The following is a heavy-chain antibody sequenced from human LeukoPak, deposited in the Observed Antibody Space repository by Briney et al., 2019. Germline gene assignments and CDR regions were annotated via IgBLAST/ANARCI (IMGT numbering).Heavy chain of an antibody. CDR1: GYTFTSYG. CDR2: ISAYNGNT. V-gene: IGHV1-18*01. J-gene: IGHJ6*02. CDR3: ARDKMVEWLRFGGSYYYYGMDV. Sequence: ASVKVSFKASGYTFTSYGISWVRQAPGQGLEWMGWISAYNGNTNYAQKLQGRVTMTTDTSTSTAYMELRSLRSDDTAVYYCARDKMVEWLRFGGSYYYYGMDVWGQGTTVTVSS. D-gene: IGHD5-12*01.